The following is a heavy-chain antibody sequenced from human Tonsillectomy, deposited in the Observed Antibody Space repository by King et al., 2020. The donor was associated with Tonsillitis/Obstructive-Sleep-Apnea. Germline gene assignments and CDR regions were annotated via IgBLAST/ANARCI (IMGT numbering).Heavy chain of an antibody. CDR2: VAYDGRYK. D-gene: IGHD1-1*01. J-gene: IGHJ3*02. CDR3: AIFVQTYDAFNI. Sequence: VQLVESGGGVVQPGGSLRLSCAASGFSLGDYGVHWVRQAPDKGLEGVAVVAYDGRYKYYGDSVKGRFAISRDNLKNTVYLQINSLSAEDTAVYFCAIFVQTYDAFNIWGRGTMVTVSS. CDR1: GFSLGDYG. V-gene: IGHV3-30*03.